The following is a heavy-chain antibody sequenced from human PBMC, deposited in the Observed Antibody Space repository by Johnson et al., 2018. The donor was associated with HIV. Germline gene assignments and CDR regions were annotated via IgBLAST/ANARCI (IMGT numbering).Heavy chain of an antibody. J-gene: IGHJ3*02. Sequence: VQLVESGGGLVQPGRSLRLSCAASGFTFDDYAMHWVRQAPGKGLEWVSGISWNSGRIGYAEAVKGRFTISRDNAKNSLYLQIHSLRAEDTALYYCARDQSEVDAFDIWGQGTMVTVSS. V-gene: IGHV3-9*01. CDR1: GFTFDDYA. CDR3: ARDQSEVDAFDI. CDR2: ISWNSGRI.